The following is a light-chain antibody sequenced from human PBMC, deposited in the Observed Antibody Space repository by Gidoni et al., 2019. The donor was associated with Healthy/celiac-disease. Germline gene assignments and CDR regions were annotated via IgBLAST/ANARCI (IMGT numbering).Light chain of an antibody. V-gene: IGLV3-25*02. CDR3: QSADSGGTYEV. J-gene: IGLJ3*02. CDR1: ALPKQY. CDR2: KDS. Sequence: SYELTQPPSVSVSPGQTARITCSGDALPKQYAYWYQQKPGQAPVLVIYKDSERPTGIPERFSGSSSGTTVTLTISGVQAEVEADDYCQSADSGGTYEVFGGGTKLTVL.